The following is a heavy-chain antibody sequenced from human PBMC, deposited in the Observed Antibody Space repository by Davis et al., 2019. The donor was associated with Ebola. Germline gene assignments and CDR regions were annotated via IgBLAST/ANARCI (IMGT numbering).Heavy chain of an antibody. J-gene: IGHJ6*02. CDR1: GYTFTSYD. CDR2: ISAYNGNT. D-gene: IGHD2-2*01. V-gene: IGHV1-18*01. Sequence: ASVKVSCKASGYTFTSYDINWVRQATGQGLEWMGWISAYNGNTNYAQKLQGRVTMTTDTSTSTAYMELRSLRSDDTAVYYCARDIVVVPAAIQEEGGYYYYYYDMDVWGQGTTVTVSS. CDR3: ARDIVVVPAAIQEEGGYYYYYYDMDV.